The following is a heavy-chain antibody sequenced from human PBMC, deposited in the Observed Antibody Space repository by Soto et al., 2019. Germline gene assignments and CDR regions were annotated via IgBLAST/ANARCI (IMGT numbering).Heavy chain of an antibody. V-gene: IGHV4-30-4*01. CDR1: GDSIISADYY. CDR3: ARDLWVEPELYYYGMDV. J-gene: IGHJ6*02. D-gene: IGHD1-1*01. CDR2: IFYSGTT. Sequence: SETLSLTCTVSGDSIISADYYWIWIRQTPGKGLEWIGHIFYSGTTYYNTSLKSRLTISVDTSKNHFSLRLTSVTAADTAVYYCARDLWVEPELYYYGMDVWGQGTTVTVSS.